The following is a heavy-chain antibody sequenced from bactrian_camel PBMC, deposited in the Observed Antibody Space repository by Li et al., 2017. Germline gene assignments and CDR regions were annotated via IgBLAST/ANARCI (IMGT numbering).Heavy chain of an antibody. CDR1: GYSYREYC. CDR3: AAAPGPLYSGGVLGTIWTMYGV. D-gene: IGHD2*01. Sequence: DVQLVESGGGSVQAGGSLRVSCAVSGYSYREYCMGWFRQVPGKEREGVAAIRVGGGSGYADSVKGRFIISLEKAVDTLHLRMNKVKPDDTAVYYCAAAPGPLYSGGVLGTIWTMYGVWGQGTQVTVS. V-gene: IGHV3S67*01. J-gene: IGHJ4*01. CDR2: IRVGGGS.